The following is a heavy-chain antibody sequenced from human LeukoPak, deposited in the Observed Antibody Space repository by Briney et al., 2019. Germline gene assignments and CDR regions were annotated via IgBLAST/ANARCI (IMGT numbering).Heavy chain of an antibody. CDR2: INPNSGGP. CDR1: GYTFTGYY. CDR3: ARPIYDSSGYYYGYFDY. Sequence: ASVKVSCKASGYTFTGYYMHWVRQAPGQGREWMGWINPNSGGPNYAHKFQGRVTMTRATSISTAYMELSRLRSDDTAVYYCARPIYDSSGYYYGYFDYWGQGTLVTVSS. J-gene: IGHJ4*02. D-gene: IGHD3-22*01. V-gene: IGHV1-2*02.